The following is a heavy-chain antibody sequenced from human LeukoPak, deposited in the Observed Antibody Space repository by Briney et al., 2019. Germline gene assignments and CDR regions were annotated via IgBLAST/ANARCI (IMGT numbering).Heavy chain of an antibody. CDR3: ARLVALVKYSSSLTWFDP. V-gene: IGHV4-59*08. D-gene: IGHD6-13*01. CDR1: GGSISSYY. Sequence: SETLSLTCTVSGGSISSYYWSWIRQPPGKGLEWIGYIYYSGSTNYNPSLKSRVTISVDTSKNQFSLKLSSVTAADTAVYYCARLVALVKYSSSLTWFDPWGQGTLVTVSS. CDR2: IYYSGST. J-gene: IGHJ5*02.